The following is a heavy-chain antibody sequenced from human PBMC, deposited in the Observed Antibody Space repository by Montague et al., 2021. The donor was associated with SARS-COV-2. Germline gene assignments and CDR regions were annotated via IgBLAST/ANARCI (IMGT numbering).Heavy chain of an antibody. J-gene: IGHJ6*02. CDR1: GGSLSGYY. D-gene: IGHD2-2*01. CDR3: ARVPYRLLFVPRYYGMDV. V-gene: IGHV4-34*01. CDR2: ISHSGST. Sequence: SETLSLTCAVYGGSLSGYYWSWIRQPPGEELEWIAEISHSGSTSYNPSLKSRVTISVDTSKNQFSLELSSATAADTAVYYCARVPYRLLFVPRYYGMDVWGQGTTVTVSS.